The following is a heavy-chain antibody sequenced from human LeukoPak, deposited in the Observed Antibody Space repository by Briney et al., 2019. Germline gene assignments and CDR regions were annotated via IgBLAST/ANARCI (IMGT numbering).Heavy chain of an antibody. V-gene: IGHV3-15*01. CDR3: TTDPDYYDSSGYSDY. CDR1: GFTFSNAW. Sequence: PGGSLRLSCAASGFTFSNAWMSWVRQAPGKELEWVGRIKSKTDGGTTDYAAPVKGRFTISRDDSKNTLYLQMNSLKTEDTAVYYCTTDPDYYDSSGYSDYWGQGTLVTVSS. D-gene: IGHD3-22*01. J-gene: IGHJ4*02. CDR2: IKSKTDGGTT.